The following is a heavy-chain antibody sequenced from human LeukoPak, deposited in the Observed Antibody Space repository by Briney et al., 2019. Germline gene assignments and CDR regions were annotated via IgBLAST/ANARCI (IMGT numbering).Heavy chain of an antibody. J-gene: IGHJ4*02. CDR2: IYYSGSTNGST. D-gene: IGHD2-15*01. Sequence: SETLSLTCTVSGGSISSYYWSWIRQPPGKGLEWIGYIYYSGSTNGSTNYNPSLKSRVTISIDTSKNQFSLKLSSVTAADTAVYYCARERTPGSGLDCWGQGTLVTVSS. CDR3: ARERTPGSGLDC. CDR1: GGSISSYY. V-gene: IGHV4-59*01.